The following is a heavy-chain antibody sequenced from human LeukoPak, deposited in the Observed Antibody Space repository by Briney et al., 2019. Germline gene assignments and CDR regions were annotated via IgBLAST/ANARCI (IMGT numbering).Heavy chain of an antibody. CDR1: GGSISSYY. CDR2: IYYSGST. J-gene: IGHJ4*02. V-gene: IGHV4-59*08. Sequence: SETLSLTCTVSGGSISSYYWSWIRQPPGKGLEWIGYIYYSGSTNYNPSLKSRVTISVDTSKNQFSLKLSSVTAADTAVYYCARHADYYDSSGYSHFDYWGQGTLVTVSS. D-gene: IGHD3-22*01. CDR3: ARHADYYDSSGYSHFDY.